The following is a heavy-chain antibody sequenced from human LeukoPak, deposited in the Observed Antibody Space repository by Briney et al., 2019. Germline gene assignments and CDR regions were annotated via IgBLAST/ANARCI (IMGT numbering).Heavy chain of an antibody. Sequence: SETLSLTCSVSGGSISSYYWSWIRQSAGKGLEWIGRIYADESTDYDPSLKSRVTISVDKSKSQFSLRLTSVTAADTAVYYCAREGVCYGGWYRPNWFDPWGQATLVTVYS. V-gene: IGHV4-4*07. CDR2: IYADEST. J-gene: IGHJ5*02. CDR3: AREGVCYGGWYRPNWFDP. D-gene: IGHD6-19*01. CDR1: GGSISSYY.